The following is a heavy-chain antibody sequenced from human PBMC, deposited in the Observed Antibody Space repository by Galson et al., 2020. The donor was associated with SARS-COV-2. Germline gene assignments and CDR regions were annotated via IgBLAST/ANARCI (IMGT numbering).Heavy chain of an antibody. V-gene: IGHV1-69*05. CDR3: ARRHSYDDAFDI. CDR2: IIPIFGTA. J-gene: IGHJ3*02. Sequence: ASVKVSCKASGGTFSSYAISWVRQAPGQGLEWMGGIIPIFGTANYAQKFQGRVTITTDESTSTAYMELSSLRSEDTAVYYCARRHSYDDAFDIWGQGTMVTVSS. D-gene: IGHD3-3*01. CDR1: GGTFSSYA.